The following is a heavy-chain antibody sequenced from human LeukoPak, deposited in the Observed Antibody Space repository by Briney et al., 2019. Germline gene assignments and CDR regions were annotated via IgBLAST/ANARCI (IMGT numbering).Heavy chain of an antibody. D-gene: IGHD3-22*01. CDR2: IYTSGST. J-gene: IGHJ5*02. V-gene: IGHV4-61*02. CDR3: ARENDTYYYDSSGYYYNWFDP. Sequence: TLSLTCTVSGGSISSGSYYWSWVRQPAGKGLEWIGRIYTSGSTNYNPSLKSRVTISVDTSKNQFSLKLSSVTAADTAVYYCARENDTYYYDSSGYYYNWFDPWGQGTLVTVSS. CDR1: GGSISSGSYY.